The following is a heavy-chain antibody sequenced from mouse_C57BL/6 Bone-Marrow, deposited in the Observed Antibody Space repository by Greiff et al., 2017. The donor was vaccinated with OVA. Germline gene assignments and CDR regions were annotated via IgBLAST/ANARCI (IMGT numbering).Heavy chain of an antibody. J-gene: IGHJ2*01. D-gene: IGHD1-1*01. V-gene: IGHV1-52*01. Sequence: QVQLQQPGAELVRPGSSVKLSCKASGYTFTSYWMHWVKQRPIQGLEWIGNIDPSDSETHYNQKFKDKATLTVDKSSSTADMQLSSLTSEDSAVYYCARSGYYGSMGDYWGQGTTLTVSS. CDR1: GYTFTSYW. CDR2: IDPSDSET. CDR3: ARSGYYGSMGDY.